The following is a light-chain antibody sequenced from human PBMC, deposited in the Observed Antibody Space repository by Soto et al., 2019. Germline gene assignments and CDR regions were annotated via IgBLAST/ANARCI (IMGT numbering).Light chain of an antibody. CDR1: QSINSY. J-gene: IGKJ4*01. CDR3: QQCDSTPQT. CDR2: TTS. V-gene: IGKV1-39*01. Sequence: DIQMTQSPSSLSASVGDRVTITCRASQSINSYLNWYQQKPGKPPKLLIHTTSSLQSGVPSRFSGSGTGTDFTLTISSLQPEDFATYYCQQCDSTPQTFGGGTKVEI.